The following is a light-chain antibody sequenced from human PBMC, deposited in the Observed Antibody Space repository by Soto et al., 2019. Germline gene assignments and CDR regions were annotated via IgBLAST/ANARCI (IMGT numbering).Light chain of an antibody. V-gene: IGKV3-20*01. CDR3: QQYGSSQYT. CDR1: QSVSSSY. Sequence: EIVLTQSPDTLSLSPGERATLSCRASQSVSSSYLAWYQHKPGQAPRLLIYGASRRATGIPDRFSASGSGTDFTLTISRLEPADFAVYYCQQYGSSQYTFGQGTKLEIK. J-gene: IGKJ2*01. CDR2: GAS.